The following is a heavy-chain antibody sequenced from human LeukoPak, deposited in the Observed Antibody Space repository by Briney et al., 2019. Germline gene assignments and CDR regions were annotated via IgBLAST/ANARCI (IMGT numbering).Heavy chain of an antibody. CDR2: IYHNGSA. CDR1: GYSISSGYY. V-gene: IGHV4-38-2*02. Sequence: SETLSLTCTVSGYSISSGYYWGWIRQPPGKGLEWIGSIYHNGSAYYNPSLKSRVTISVDTSKNQFSLKLSSVTAADTAIYYCARDRSGSFKKDAFDIWGQGTMVTVSS. CDR3: ARDRSGSFKKDAFDI. J-gene: IGHJ3*02. D-gene: IGHD1-26*01.